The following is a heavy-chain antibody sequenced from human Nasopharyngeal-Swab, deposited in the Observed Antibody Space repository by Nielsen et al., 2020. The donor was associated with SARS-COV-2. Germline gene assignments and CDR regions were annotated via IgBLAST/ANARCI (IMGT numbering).Heavy chain of an antibody. D-gene: IGHD6-13*01. V-gene: IGHV4-39*07. J-gene: IGHJ6*02. Sequence: SCPVSGGSISSSSYYWGWIRQPPGKGLEWIGSIYYSGSTYYNPSLKSRVTISVDTSKNQFSLKLSSVTAADTAVYYCVGSSWYGDYYYYYGMDVWGQGTTVTVSS. CDR2: IYYSGST. CDR1: GGSISSSSYY. CDR3: VGSSWYGDYYYYYGMDV.